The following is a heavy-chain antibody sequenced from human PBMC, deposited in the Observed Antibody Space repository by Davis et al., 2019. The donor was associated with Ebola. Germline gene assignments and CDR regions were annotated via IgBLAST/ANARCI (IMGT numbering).Heavy chain of an antibody. Sequence: AASVKVSCKASGGTFSSYAISWVRQAPGQGLEWMGRIIPILGIANYAQKFQGRVTITADKSTSTAYMELSSLRSEDTAVYYCARDWAVSGKGYYYYGMDVWGQGTTVTVSS. V-gene: IGHV1-69*04. J-gene: IGHJ6*02. CDR3: ARDWAVSGKGYYYYGMDV. CDR2: IIPILGIA. D-gene: IGHD1-26*01. CDR1: GGTFSSYA.